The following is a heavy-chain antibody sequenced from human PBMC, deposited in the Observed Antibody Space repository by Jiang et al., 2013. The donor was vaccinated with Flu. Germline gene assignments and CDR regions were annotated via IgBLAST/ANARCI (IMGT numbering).Heavy chain of an antibody. CDR2: ISGYDGNT. J-gene: IGHJ5*02. V-gene: IGHV1-18*01. D-gene: IGHD3-22*01. Sequence: GAEVKKPGASVKVSCKASLYNFTRSGVSWVRQAPGQGLEWMGWISGYDGNTKYAQRFQGRVTMTTDTSSTTAYMELGSLRSDDTAVYYCARGNYYDSSGCSFYSSWGQGTLVTVSS. CDR3: ARGNYYDSSGCSFYSS. CDR1: LYNFTRSG.